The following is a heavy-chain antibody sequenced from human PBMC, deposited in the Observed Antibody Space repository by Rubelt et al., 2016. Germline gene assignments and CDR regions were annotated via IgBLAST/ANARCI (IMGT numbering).Heavy chain of an antibody. J-gene: IGHJ5*02. CDR3: ARGYCSSANCLFNWFDP. D-gene: IGHD2-2*01. Sequence: QVQLVQSGAEVKKPGASVEVSCKASGYTFTTYGISWVRQAPGQGLEWMGWIRTYNGNTHYAQKLKGRVTMTTDTSTSTADMELRSLRSDDTAMYFCARGYCSSANCLFNWFDPWGQGTLVTVSS. CDR2: IRTYNGNT. CDR1: GYTFTTYG. V-gene: IGHV1-18*01.